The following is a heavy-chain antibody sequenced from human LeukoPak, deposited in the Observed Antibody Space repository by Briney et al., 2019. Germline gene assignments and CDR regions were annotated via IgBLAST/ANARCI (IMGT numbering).Heavy chain of an antibody. CDR1: GGXISSGGYY. D-gene: IGHD3-10*01. Sequence: SQTLSLTCTVSGGXISSGGYYWSWIRQHPGKGLEWIGYISYSGNTYYNPSLKSRVTISVDTSKNQFSLKLSSVTAADTAVYYCARHYYGSGSYYFDYWGQGTLVTVSS. CDR3: ARHYYGSGSYYFDY. J-gene: IGHJ4*02. V-gene: IGHV4-31*03. CDR2: ISYSGNT.